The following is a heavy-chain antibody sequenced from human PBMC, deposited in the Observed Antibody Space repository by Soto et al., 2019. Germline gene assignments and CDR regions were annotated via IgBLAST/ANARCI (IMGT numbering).Heavy chain of an antibody. V-gene: IGHV4-34*01. Sequence: PSETLSLTCAVYGGSFSGYYWSWFRQPPGKGLEWSGEINHSGSSTYNPSLKSRVTISVDTSKNQSPLKLSSVTAADTAAYYGARGDAYYYYGMDVWGQGTTVTVSS. J-gene: IGHJ6*02. CDR3: ARGDAYYYYGMDV. CDR1: GGSFSGYY. CDR2: INHSGSS.